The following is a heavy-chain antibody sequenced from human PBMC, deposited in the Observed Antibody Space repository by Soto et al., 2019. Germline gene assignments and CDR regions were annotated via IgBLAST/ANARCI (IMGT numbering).Heavy chain of an antibody. CDR2: INPKSGGT. D-gene: IGHD3-22*01. CDR1: GYTFSAYY. CDR3: ARGGTFAYDTSGYSVY. J-gene: IGHJ4*02. V-gene: IGHV1-2*02. Sequence: GASVKVSCKTSGYTFSAYYMHWVRQAPGQGLEWMGWINPKSGGTLYAQKFQGRVTMTRDTSISTAYMELSRLRPDDTAVYYCARGGTFAYDTSGYSVYWGQGTLVTVS.